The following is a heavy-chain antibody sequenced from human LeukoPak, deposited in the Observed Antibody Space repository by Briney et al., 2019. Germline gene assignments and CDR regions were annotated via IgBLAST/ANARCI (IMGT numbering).Heavy chain of an antibody. Sequence: GGSLRLSCAASGFTLSSYAMSWVRQAPGKGPEWVSAISGSGGSTYYADSVKGRFTISRDNSKNTLYLQMNSLRAEDTAVYYCAKDGQLWSEQYFDYWGQGTLVTVSS. V-gene: IGHV3-23*01. J-gene: IGHJ4*02. CDR1: GFTLSSYA. CDR3: AKDGQLWSEQYFDY. D-gene: IGHD5-18*01. CDR2: ISGSGGST.